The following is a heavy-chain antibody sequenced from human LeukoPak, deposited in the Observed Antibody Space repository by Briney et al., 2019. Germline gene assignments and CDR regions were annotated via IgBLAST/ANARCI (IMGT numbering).Heavy chain of an antibody. Sequence: AASVKVSCKASGGTFSSYAISWVRQAPGQGLEWMGGIIPIFGTANYAQKFQGRVTITTDESTSTAYMGLSSLRSEDTAVYYCARGTLAAVVVVAARQTYGMDVWGQGTTVTVSS. D-gene: IGHD2-15*01. V-gene: IGHV1-69*05. CDR1: GGTFSSYA. CDR2: IIPIFGTA. J-gene: IGHJ6*02. CDR3: ARGTLAAVVVVAARQTYGMDV.